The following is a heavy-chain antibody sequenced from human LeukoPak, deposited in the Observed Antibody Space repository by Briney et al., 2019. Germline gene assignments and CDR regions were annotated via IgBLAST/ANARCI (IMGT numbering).Heavy chain of an antibody. CDR2: ISSSSTYI. CDR1: GFTFSSYS. V-gene: IGHV3-21*01. CDR3: ARDTHCSSTSCYNAFDI. D-gene: IGHD2-2*02. Sequence: GGSLRLSCAASGFTFSSYSMNWVRQAPGKGLEWVSSISSSSTYIYYADSPKGRFTISRDNAKNSLSLQMNSLRAEDTAVYYCARDTHCSSTSCYNAFDIWGQGTMVTVSS. J-gene: IGHJ3*02.